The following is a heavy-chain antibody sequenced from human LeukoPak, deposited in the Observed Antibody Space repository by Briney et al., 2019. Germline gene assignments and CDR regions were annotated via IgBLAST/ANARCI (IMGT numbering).Heavy chain of an antibody. CDR1: GGSFSGYY. CDR2: INHSGST. CDR3: ARIYVWGGYRIDY. V-gene: IGHV4-34*01. J-gene: IGHJ4*02. Sequence: SETLSLTCAVYGGSFSGYYWSWIRQPPGKGLEWIGEINHSGSTNYNPSLKSRVTISVDTSKNQFSLKLSSVTAADTAVYYCARIYVWGGYRIDYWGQGTLVTVSS. D-gene: IGHD3-16*02.